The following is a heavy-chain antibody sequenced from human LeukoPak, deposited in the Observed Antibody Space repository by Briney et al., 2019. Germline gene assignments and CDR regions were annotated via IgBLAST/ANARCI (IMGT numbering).Heavy chain of an antibody. J-gene: IGHJ6*02. Sequence: RGSLRLSCAASGFSFSSYEMNWVRQAPGKGLEWVSYISSSGSIIYYADSVKGRFTISRDNAKNSLSLQMNSLRAEDTAVYYCARDVSRGYLRPLDVWGQGTTVTVSS. CDR3: ARDVSRGYLRPLDV. CDR1: GFSFSSYE. CDR2: ISSSGSII. D-gene: IGHD5-18*01. V-gene: IGHV3-48*03.